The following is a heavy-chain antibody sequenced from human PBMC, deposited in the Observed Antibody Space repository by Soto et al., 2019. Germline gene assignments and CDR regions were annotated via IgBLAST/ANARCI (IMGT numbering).Heavy chain of an antibody. J-gene: IGHJ4*02. CDR2: ISGSGGST. CDR1: GFTFSSYA. D-gene: IGHD1-26*01. V-gene: IGHV3-23*01. CDR3: AKDPLSSGSYPHPLSDY. Sequence: GGSLRLSCAASGFTFSSYAMSWVRQAPGKGLEWVSAISGSGGSTYYADSVKGRFTISRDNSKNTLYLQMNSLRAEDTAVYYCAKDPLSSGSYPHPLSDYWGQGTLVTVSS.